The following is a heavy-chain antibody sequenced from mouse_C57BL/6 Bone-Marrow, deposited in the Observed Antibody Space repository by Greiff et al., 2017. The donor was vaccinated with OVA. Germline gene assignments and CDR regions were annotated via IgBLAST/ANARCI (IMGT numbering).Heavy chain of an antibody. CDR1: GYTFTSYW. CDR2: IHPNSGST. D-gene: IGHD1-1*01. CDR3: AKEPYGSSYPAWFAY. V-gene: IGHV1-64*01. J-gene: IGHJ3*01. Sequence: VQLQQPGAELVKPGASVKLSCKASGYTFTSYWMHWVKQRPGQGLEWIGMIHPNSGSTNYNEKLKSKATLTVDKSSSTAYMQLSSLTSEDSAVYYCAKEPYGSSYPAWFAYWGQGTLVTVSA.